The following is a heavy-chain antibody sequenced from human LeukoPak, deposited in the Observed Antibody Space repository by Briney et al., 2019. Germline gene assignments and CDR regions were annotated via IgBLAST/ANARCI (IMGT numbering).Heavy chain of an antibody. V-gene: IGHV4-59*01. Sequence: SETLSLTCTVSGGSISSYYWSWIRQPPGKGLEWIGHIYYSGSTSYNPSLKSLVTMSVGTSKNQFSLKLSSVTAADTAVYYCARVPNSGWYYFDYWGQGTLVTVSS. D-gene: IGHD6-19*01. CDR1: GGSISSYY. CDR3: ARVPNSGWYYFDY. J-gene: IGHJ4*02. CDR2: IYYSGST.